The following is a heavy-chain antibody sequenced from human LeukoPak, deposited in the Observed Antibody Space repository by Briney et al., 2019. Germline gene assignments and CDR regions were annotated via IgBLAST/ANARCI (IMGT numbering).Heavy chain of an antibody. Sequence: PGGSLRLSCAASGFTVGSNHMTWVRQAPGKGLEWVSVIYSGGTTFYADSVKGRFTISRDNAKNSLYLQMNTLQAEDTAVYYCARRSPGTSSLFYYYMDVWGKGTTVTVSS. CDR1: GFTVGSNH. CDR2: IYSGGTT. CDR3: ARRSPGTSSLFYYYMDV. V-gene: IGHV3-53*01. D-gene: IGHD1-26*01. J-gene: IGHJ6*03.